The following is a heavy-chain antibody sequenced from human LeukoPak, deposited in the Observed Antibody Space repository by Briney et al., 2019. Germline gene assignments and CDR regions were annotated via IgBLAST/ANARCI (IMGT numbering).Heavy chain of an antibody. V-gene: IGHV4-34*01. Sequence: SETLSLTCTVSGGSISSYYWSWIRQPPGKGLEWIGEINHSGSTNYNPSLKSRVTISADTSKNQFSLQLTSVTAADTAVYYCASLGSNDYWGQGTLVTVSS. D-gene: IGHD2-15*01. CDR2: INHSGST. J-gene: IGHJ4*02. CDR3: ASLGSNDY. CDR1: GGSISSYY.